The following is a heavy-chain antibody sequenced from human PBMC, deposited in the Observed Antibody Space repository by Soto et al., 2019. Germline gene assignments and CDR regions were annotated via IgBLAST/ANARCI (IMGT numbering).Heavy chain of an antibody. CDR1: GFSFSSYA. D-gene: IGHD3-16*01. CDR3: AKGAYTVVTADWYFDL. V-gene: IGHV3-23*01. CDR2: ISGSGGST. Sequence: EVQLLESGGGLVQPGGSLRLSCAASGFSFSSYAMSWVRQAPGKGLEWVSGISGSGGSTYYADSVKGRFTISRDISKNTVYLQMNSLRAEDTAVYYCAKGAYTVVTADWYFDLWGRGTLVTVSS. J-gene: IGHJ2*01.